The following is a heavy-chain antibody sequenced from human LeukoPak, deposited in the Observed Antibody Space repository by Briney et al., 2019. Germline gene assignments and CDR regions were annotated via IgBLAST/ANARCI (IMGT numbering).Heavy chain of an antibody. V-gene: IGHV1-8*03. Sequence: ASVKVSCKASGYTFTSYDINWVRQATGQGLEWMGWMNPNSGNTGYAQKFQGRVTITRNTSISTAYMELSSLRSEDTAVYYCARERSCGGDCYSSYYYYGMDVWGQGTTVTVSS. J-gene: IGHJ6*02. CDR2: MNPNSGNT. D-gene: IGHD2-21*02. CDR1: GYTFTSYD. CDR3: ARERSCGGDCYSSYYYYGMDV.